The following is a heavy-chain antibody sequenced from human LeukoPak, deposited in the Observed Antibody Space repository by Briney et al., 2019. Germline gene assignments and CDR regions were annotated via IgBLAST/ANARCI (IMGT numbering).Heavy chain of an antibody. CDR2: VNPYSGNT. CDR3: VRGDRNYDILTGYSKSWFDP. D-gene: IGHD3-9*01. J-gene: IGHJ5*02. CDR1: GYTFTNYD. V-gene: IGHV1-8*03. Sequence: ASVKVSCEASGYTFTNYDINWVRQTTGQGLEWVGWVNPYSGNTGYAQKFQGRVTITRNTAISTAYMELSSLTSEDTAVYYCVRGDRNYDILTGYSKSWFDPWGQGTLVTVSS.